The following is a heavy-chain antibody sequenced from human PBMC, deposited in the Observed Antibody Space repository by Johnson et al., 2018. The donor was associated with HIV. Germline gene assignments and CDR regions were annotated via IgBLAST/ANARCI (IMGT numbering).Heavy chain of an antibody. Sequence: QVQLVESGGGVVQPGGSLRLSCAASGFTFSSYGMHWVRQAPGKGLEWVAVISYDGSNKYYADSVKGRFTISRDDARNTLYLQMNSLRVEDTALYYCAKSRNYYDSSGLYDAFDIWGPGTMVTVSS. J-gene: IGHJ3*02. CDR1: GFTFSSYG. D-gene: IGHD3-22*01. V-gene: IGHV3-30*18. CDR3: AKSRNYYDSSGLYDAFDI. CDR2: ISYDGSNK.